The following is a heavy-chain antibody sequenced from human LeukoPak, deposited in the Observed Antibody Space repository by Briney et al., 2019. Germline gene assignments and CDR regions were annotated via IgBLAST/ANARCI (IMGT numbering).Heavy chain of an antibody. J-gene: IGHJ4*02. V-gene: IGHV4-31*03. CDR1: GGSISSGVYY. CDR3: ARIRSHDRWLATYYFDY. D-gene: IGHD6-19*01. Sequence: PSQTLSLTCTVSGGSISSGVYYWSWIRQHPGKGLEWMGYIFYTGRVSYNPSLKSRITISVDSTRNHFSLEVSSVTAADTAVYYCARIRSHDRWLATYYFDYWGQGTLVTVSS. CDR2: IFYTGRV.